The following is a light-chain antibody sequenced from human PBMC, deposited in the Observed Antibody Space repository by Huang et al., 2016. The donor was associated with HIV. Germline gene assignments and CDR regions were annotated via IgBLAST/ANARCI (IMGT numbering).Light chain of an antibody. J-gene: IGKJ2*01. CDR1: HSVKSD. V-gene: IGKV3-15*01. CDR3: QHYNNWPPRYT. Sequence: ETVMTQSPAILSVSPGESATLSCRASHSVKSDLAWYQQKPGQPPRLLIYAASTRATGVPPRFSGGGSETEFTLTISDLQSEDFALYYCQHYNNWPPRYTFGQGTKLDIK. CDR2: AAS.